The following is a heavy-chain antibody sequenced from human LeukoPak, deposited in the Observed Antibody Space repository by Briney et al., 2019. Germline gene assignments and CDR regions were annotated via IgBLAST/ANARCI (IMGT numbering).Heavy chain of an antibody. D-gene: IGHD3-22*01. CDR3: ARTLYYYDSSGTGDY. J-gene: IGHJ4*02. V-gene: IGHV1-2*02. CDR2: INPNSGGT. CDR1: GYTFTCYY. Sequence: ASVKVSCKAPGYTFTCYYMHWVRQAPGQGLEWMGWINPNSGGTNYAQKFQGRVTMTRDTSISTAYMELSRLRSDDTAVYYCARTLYYYDSSGTGDYWGQGTLVTVSS.